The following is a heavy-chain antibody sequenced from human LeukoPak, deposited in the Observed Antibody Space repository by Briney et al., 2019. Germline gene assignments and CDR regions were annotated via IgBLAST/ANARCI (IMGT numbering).Heavy chain of an antibody. V-gene: IGHV1-2*02. CDR1: GYTFTGYY. Sequence: GASVKVSCKASGYTFTGYYMHWVRQAPGQGLEWMGWINPNSGGTNYAQKFQGRVTMTRDTSISTAYMELSRLRSDDTAVYYCARNWYSSGWSDAFDIWGQGTMVTVSS. CDR3: ARNWYSSGWSDAFDI. D-gene: IGHD6-19*01. J-gene: IGHJ3*02. CDR2: INPNSGGT.